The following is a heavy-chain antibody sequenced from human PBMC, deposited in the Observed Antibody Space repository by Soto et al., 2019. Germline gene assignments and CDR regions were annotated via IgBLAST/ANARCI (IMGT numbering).Heavy chain of an antibody. CDR1: GFTFSSYG. D-gene: IGHD6-13*01. Sequence: QVQLVESGGGVVQPGRSLRLSCAASGFTFSSYGMHWVRQAPGKGLEWVAVIWYDGSNKYYADSVEGRFTIPRDNSKNTLYLQMNSLRAEDTAVYYCASGIAAAGTPAYYYYGMDVWGQGTTVTVSS. CDR2: IWYDGSNK. CDR3: ASGIAAAGTPAYYYYGMDV. J-gene: IGHJ6*02. V-gene: IGHV3-33*01.